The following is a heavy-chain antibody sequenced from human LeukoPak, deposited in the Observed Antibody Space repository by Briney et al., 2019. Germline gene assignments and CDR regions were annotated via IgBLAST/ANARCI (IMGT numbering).Heavy chain of an antibody. CDR3: AKDPYSYGSYFDY. D-gene: IGHD5-18*01. Sequence: GGSLRPSCAASGFTFSGCGMHWVRQAPGKGLEWVAVIWYDGRDKYYVDSVKGRFTISRDNSKNTLYLQMNSLRAEDTAMYYCAKDPYSYGSYFDYWGQGTLVTVSS. CDR1: GFTFSGCG. J-gene: IGHJ4*02. V-gene: IGHV3-30*02. CDR2: IWYDGRDK.